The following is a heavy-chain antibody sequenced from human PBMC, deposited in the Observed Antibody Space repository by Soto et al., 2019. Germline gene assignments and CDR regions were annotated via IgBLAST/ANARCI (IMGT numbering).Heavy chain of an antibody. Sequence: QVQLVESGGGVVQPGRSLRLSCAPSGFTFNNYAMHWVRQAPGKGLEWVTFISYDGSNKYYADSVKGRFTISRDNSKNTLYMQMNSLRAEDTAVYYCAREEGGSGGSVFDYWGQGTLVTVSS. V-gene: IGHV3-30-3*01. J-gene: IGHJ4*02. CDR1: GFTFNNYA. CDR2: ISYDGSNK. CDR3: AREEGGSGGSVFDY. D-gene: IGHD6-19*01.